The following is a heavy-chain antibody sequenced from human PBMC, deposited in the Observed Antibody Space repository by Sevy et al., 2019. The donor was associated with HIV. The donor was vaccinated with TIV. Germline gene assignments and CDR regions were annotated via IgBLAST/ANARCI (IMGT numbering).Heavy chain of an antibody. Sequence: GGSLRLSCAASGFTFTNYAMNWVRQAPGKGLEWVSAISGSGGTTYYADSVQGRFTISRDKSKNTLYLQMNSLRAEDTAVYYCAKVLARGVAGAGTAGGMDVWGQGTTVTVSS. D-gene: IGHD6-19*01. CDR1: GFTFTNYA. CDR3: AKVLARGVAGAGTAGGMDV. J-gene: IGHJ6*02. V-gene: IGHV3-23*01. CDR2: ISGSGGTT.